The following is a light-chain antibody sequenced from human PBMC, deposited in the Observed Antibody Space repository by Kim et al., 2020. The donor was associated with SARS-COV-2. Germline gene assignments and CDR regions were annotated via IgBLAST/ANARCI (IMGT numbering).Light chain of an antibody. CDR3: QQYGT. CDR1: QSISSW. CDR2: KAS. V-gene: IGKV1-5*03. Sequence: DIQMTQSPSTLFASVGDRVTITCRASQSISSWLAWYQQKPGKAPKLLIYKASSLESGVPSRFSGSGSGTEFTLTISSLQPDDFATYYCQQYGTFGQGTKLEI. J-gene: IGKJ2*02.